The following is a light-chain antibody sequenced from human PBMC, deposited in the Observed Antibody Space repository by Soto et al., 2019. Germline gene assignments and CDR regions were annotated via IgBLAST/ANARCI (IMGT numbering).Light chain of an antibody. J-gene: IGKJ2*01. CDR3: QQYGSSPPYT. CDR1: QNVSSSY. V-gene: IGKV3-20*01. CDR2: GAS. Sequence: EIVLTQSPGTLSLSPGERATLSCRASQNVSSSYLAWYQQKPGQAPKLLIYGASSRATGIPDRFSGSGSGTDFTLTISRLEAEDLAVYYCQQYGSSPPYTFGQGTKLEIK.